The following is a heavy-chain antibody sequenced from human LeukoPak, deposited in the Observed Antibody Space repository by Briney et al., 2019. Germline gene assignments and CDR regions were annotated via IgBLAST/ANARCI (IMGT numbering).Heavy chain of an antibody. V-gene: IGHV1-69-2*01. D-gene: IGHD6-13*01. CDR1: GYTFTDYY. CDR2: VDPEDGET. CDR3: ARDRAIAAAGTGWFDP. Sequence: GASVKVSCKVSGYTFTDYYMHWVQQARGKGLEWMGLVDPEDGETIYAEKFQGRVTITADTSTDTAYMELSSLRAEDTAVYYRARDRAIAAAGTGWFDPWGQGTLVTVSS. J-gene: IGHJ5*02.